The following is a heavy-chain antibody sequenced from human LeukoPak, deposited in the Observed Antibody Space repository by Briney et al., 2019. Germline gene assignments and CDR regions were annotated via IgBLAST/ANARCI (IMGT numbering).Heavy chain of an antibody. D-gene: IGHD3-22*01. CDR2: ISAYNGNT. CDR3: ARVSGYYHRSSAFDI. V-gene: IGHV1-18*01. CDR1: GYTFMSYG. J-gene: IGHJ3*02. Sequence: GASVKVSCKTSGYTFMSYGISWVRQAPGQGLEWMGWISAYNGNTNYAQKLQGRVTMTTDTSTSTAYMELRSLRSDDTAVYYCARVSGYYHRSSAFDIWGQGTMVTVSS.